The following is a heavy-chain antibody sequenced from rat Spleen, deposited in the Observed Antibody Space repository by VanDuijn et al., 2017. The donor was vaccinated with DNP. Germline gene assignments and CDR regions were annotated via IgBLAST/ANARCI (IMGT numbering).Heavy chain of an antibody. Sequence: EVQLVASGGGLVQPGRSLKVSCAASGFTFSDYYMAWVRQAPTKGLEWVAYIRFDGGIIYYGDSVKGRFTISRDNAKNTLYLQMNSLRSEDMATYYCARWNSGHFDNWGQGVMVSVSS. V-gene: IGHV5-22*01. J-gene: IGHJ2*01. CDR2: IRFDGGII. CDR1: GFTFSDYY. D-gene: IGHD4-3*01. CDR3: ARWNSGHFDN.